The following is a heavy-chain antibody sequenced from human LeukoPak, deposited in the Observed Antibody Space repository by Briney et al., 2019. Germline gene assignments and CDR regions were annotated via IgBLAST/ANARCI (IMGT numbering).Heavy chain of an antibody. CDR1: GFTFSYYY. CDR2: ISSNGSTI. D-gene: IGHD3-10*01. V-gene: IGHV3-11*01. J-gene: IGHJ4*02. Sequence: GGSLRLSCAASGFTFSYYYMSWIRQAPGKGLEWVSYISSNGSTIYYADSVKGRFTISRDNAKNSLYLQMNSLRAEDTAVYYCARKGSGSYYNAYFDYWGQGTLVTVSS. CDR3: ARKGSGSYYNAYFDY.